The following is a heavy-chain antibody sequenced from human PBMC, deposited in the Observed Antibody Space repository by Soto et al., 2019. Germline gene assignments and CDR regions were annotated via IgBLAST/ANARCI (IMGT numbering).Heavy chain of an antibody. J-gene: IGHJ4*02. CDR3: ARGDVVVLTATSNFDY. Sequence: GGSLRLSCAASGFTFSDYYMSWIRQAPGKGLEWVSYISSSSSYTNYADSVKGRFTISRDNAKNSLYLQMNSLRAEDTAVYYCARGDVVVLTATSNFDYWGQGTLVTVSS. V-gene: IGHV3-11*06. CDR2: ISSSSSYT. CDR1: GFTFSDYY. D-gene: IGHD2-21*02.